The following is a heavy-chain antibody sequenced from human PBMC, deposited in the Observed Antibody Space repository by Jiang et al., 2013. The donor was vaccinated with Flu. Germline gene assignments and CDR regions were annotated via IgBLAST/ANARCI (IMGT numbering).Heavy chain of an antibody. V-gene: IGHV4-59*01. J-gene: IGHJ4*02. Sequence: GPGLVKPSETLSLSCTVSGGSITGYYWSWIRQPPGKGLEWIGYVFYSGSSNYNSSLKSRLSISVETSKNQFSLTLTSVTAADTAVYYCARDREYTYGRTFDYWSQGTLVTVSS. CDR3: ARDREYTYGRTFDY. CDR2: VFYSGSS. CDR1: GGSITGYY. D-gene: IGHD5-18*01.